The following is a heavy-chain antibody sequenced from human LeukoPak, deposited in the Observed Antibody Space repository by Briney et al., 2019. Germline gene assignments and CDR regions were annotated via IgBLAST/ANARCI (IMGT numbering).Heavy chain of an antibody. CDR2: IYYSGST. J-gene: IGHJ3*02. V-gene: IGHV4-30-4*08. CDR3: ARGFDGHNAFDI. Sequence: SETLSLTCSVSGDSISSRDYYWRWIRQPPGKGLEWIGYIYYSGSTSYNPSLKSRVTISVDTSKNQFSLRLSSVTAADTAVYCCARGFDGHNAFDIWGQGTMVTVSS. CDR1: GDSISSRDYY. D-gene: IGHD3-9*01.